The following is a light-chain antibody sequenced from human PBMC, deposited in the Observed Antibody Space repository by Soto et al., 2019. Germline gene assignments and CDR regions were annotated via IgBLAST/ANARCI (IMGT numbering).Light chain of an antibody. CDR1: QTITSSH. Sequence: EIVLTQSPGTLSLSPGERATLSYRASQTITSSHLAWYQQKPGQAPRLLIYDISERATGIPDRFSGSASGTDFTLTVSRLQPEDFAVYYCQHYGDSPLYTFGQGTKIEIK. V-gene: IGKV3-20*01. CDR3: QHYGDSPLYT. J-gene: IGKJ2*01. CDR2: DIS.